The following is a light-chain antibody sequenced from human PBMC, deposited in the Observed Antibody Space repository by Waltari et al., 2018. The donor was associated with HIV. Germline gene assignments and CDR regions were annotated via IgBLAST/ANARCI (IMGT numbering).Light chain of an antibody. J-gene: IGLJ3*02. V-gene: IGLV6-57*03. CDR3: QSYDADNHWV. CDR2: EDH. CDR1: SGGIDSNY. Sequence: FMLTQPHSVSESPGKTVTISCGRSSGGIDSNYVQWSQHRPGRAPTTVIFEDHERPSGVPDRFSGSIDISSNSAFRTISGLETEDEADYYCQSYDADNHWVFGGGTKLTVL.